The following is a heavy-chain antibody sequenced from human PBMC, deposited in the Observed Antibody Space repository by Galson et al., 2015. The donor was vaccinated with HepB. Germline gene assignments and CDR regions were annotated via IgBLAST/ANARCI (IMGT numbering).Heavy chain of an antibody. CDR2: ISYDGSNK. CDR1: GFTFSSYG. D-gene: IGHD5-18*01. CDR3: AKARTAMVTLDY. Sequence: SLRLSCAASGFTFSSYGMHRVRQAPGKGLEWVAVISYDGSNKYYADSVKGRFTISRDNSKNTLYLQMNSLRAEDAAVYYCAKARTAMVTLDYWGQGTLVTVSS. V-gene: IGHV3-30*18. J-gene: IGHJ4*02.